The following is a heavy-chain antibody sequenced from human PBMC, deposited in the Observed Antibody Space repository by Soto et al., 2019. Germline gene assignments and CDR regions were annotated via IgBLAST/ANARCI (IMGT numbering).Heavy chain of an antibody. CDR2: IYYSGST. J-gene: IGHJ4*02. Sequence: SETLSLTCVVSGGSLSSYYWSWIRQPPGKGLEWIGYIYYSGSTYYNPSLKSRVTISVDTSKNQFSLKLSSVTAADTAVYYCARVGDRAMAVSDWGQGTLVTVSS. CDR1: GGSLSSYY. D-gene: IGHD5-18*01. CDR3: ARVGDRAMAVSD. V-gene: IGHV4-59*08.